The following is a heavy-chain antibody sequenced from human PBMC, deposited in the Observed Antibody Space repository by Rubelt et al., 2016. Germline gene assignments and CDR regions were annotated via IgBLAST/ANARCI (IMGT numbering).Heavy chain of an antibody. CDR3: ARVLSDYYYGMDV. CDR1: A. V-gene: IGHV3-30*04. J-gene: IGHJ6*02. Sequence: AMHWVRQAPGEGLEWVAVISYDGSKIYYADSVKGRFTISRDNAKNSLYLQMNSLRAEDTAVYYCARVLSDYYYGMDVWGQGTTVTVSS. CDR2: ISYDGSKI.